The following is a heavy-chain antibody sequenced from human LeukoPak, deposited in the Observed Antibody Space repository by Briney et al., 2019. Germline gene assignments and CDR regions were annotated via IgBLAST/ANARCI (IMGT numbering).Heavy chain of an antibody. CDR1: GFTFSSSA. D-gene: IGHD2-2*01. J-gene: IGHJ4*02. CDR3: AKDLDCSSTNCYPDY. V-gene: IGHV3-23*01. Sequence: PGGSLRLSCAASGFTFSSSAMSWVRQAPGKGQEWVSAISGSSGSTYYADSVKGRFTISRDNSKNTLYLQMNSLRAEDTAVYYCAKDLDCSSTNCYPDYWGQGTLVTVSS. CDR2: ISGSSGST.